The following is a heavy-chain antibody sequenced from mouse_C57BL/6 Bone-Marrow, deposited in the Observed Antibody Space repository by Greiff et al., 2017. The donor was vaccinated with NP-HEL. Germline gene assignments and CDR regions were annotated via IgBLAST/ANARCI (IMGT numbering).Heavy chain of an antibody. CDR3: ARQLRPWFAY. J-gene: IGHJ3*01. V-gene: IGHV5-6*01. D-gene: IGHD3-2*02. Sequence: EVQGVESGGDLVKPGGSLKLSCAASGFTFSSYGMSWVRQTPDKRLEWVATISSGGSYTYYPDSVKGRFTISRDNAKNTLYLQMSSLKSEDTAMYYCARQLRPWFAYWGQGTLVTVSA. CDR1: GFTFSSYG. CDR2: ISSGGSYT.